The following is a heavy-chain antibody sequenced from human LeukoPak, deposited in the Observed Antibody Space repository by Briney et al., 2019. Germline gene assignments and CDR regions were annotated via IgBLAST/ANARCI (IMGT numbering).Heavy chain of an antibody. CDR3: ARALAAAVIN. Sequence: SETLSLTCGVYGGSFRGHSYSWIGQPPGKGLEWNGEITYRGSINYNPSLKSRVAMSVDPSKNHFSLNLTSVTAADNGVYYCARALAAAVINWGQGTLVTVSS. V-gene: IGHV4-34*01. J-gene: IGHJ1*01. CDR2: ITYRGSI. D-gene: IGHD6-13*01. CDR1: GGSFRGHS.